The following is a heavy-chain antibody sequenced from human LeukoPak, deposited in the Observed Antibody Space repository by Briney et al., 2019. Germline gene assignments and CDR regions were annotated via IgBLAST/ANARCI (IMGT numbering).Heavy chain of an antibody. CDR1: GYSFTNYW. CDR3: VRLGLGQFDY. Sequence: GESLKISCKGSGYSFTNYWIVWVRQMPGKGLEWMGIIYPGDSDTRYSPSFQGKVTISADKSIGTAYLQWSSLKASDTAMYYCVRLGLGQFDYWGQGTLVTVSS. D-gene: IGHD1-26*01. CDR2: IYPGDSDT. J-gene: IGHJ4*02. V-gene: IGHV5-51*01.